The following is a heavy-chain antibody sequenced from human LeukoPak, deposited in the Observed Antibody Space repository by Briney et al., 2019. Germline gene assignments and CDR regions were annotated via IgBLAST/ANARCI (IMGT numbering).Heavy chain of an antibody. D-gene: IGHD3-22*01. CDR1: GFTFSSYG. J-gene: IGHJ4*02. V-gene: IGHV3-33*01. CDR2: IWYDGSNK. Sequence: GRSLRLSCAASGFTFSSYGMHWVRQAPGKGLEWVAVIWYDGSNKYYADSVKGRFTISRDNSKNTLYLQMNSLRAEDTAVYCCARVNYYYDSSGFDYWGQGTLVTVSS. CDR3: ARVNYYYDSSGFDY.